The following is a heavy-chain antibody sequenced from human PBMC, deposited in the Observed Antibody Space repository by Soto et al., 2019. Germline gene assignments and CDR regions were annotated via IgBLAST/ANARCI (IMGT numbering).Heavy chain of an antibody. V-gene: IGHV3-53*01. CDR1: RFTVSSNY. J-gene: IGHJ6*02. CDR3: AREMGAYDILTGYYHYYYGMDV. CDR2: IYSGGST. Sequence: GGSLRLSCAASRFTVSSNYMSWVRQAPGKGLEWVSVIYSGGSTYYADSVKGRFTISRDNSKNTLYLQMNSLRAEDTAVYYCAREMGAYDILTGYYHYYYGMDVWGQGTTVTVSS. D-gene: IGHD3-9*01.